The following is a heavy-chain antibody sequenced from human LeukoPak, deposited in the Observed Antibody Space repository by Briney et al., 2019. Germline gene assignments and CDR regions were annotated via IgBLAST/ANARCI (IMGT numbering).Heavy chain of an antibody. CDR2: IRYDGSNK. J-gene: IGHJ4*02. CDR3: ARDGGSGYQREGIDHIDY. D-gene: IGHD3-22*01. CDR1: GFTFSSYG. V-gene: IGHV3-30*02. Sequence: GGSLRLSCAASGFTFSSYGMHWVRQAPGKGLEWVAFIRYDGSNKYYADSVKGRFTISRDNSKNTLYLQMNSLRAEDTAVYYCARDGGSGYQREGIDHIDYWGQGTLVTVSS.